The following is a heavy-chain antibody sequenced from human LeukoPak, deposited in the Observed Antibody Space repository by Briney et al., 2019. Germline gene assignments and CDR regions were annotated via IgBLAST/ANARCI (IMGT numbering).Heavy chain of an antibody. CDR1: GFTFSSYA. Sequence: GGSLRLSCAASGFTFSSYAMSWVRQAPGKGLEWVSAISGSGGSTYYADSVKGRFTISRDNYKNTLYLQMNSLRAEDTAVYYCAKTLDYYDSSGFDYWGQGTLVTVSS. D-gene: IGHD3-22*01. CDR3: AKTLDYYDSSGFDY. V-gene: IGHV3-23*01. CDR2: ISGSGGST. J-gene: IGHJ4*02.